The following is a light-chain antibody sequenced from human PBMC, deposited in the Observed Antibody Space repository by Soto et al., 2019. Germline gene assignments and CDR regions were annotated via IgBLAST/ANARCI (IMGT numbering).Light chain of an antibody. V-gene: IGKV2-28*01. CDR2: LTS. CDR1: QSLLQTNGYTY. CDR3: MQALQTPWT. Sequence: DIVMTQSPLSLPVTPGEPASISCRSSQSLLQTNGYTYLDWYLQKPGQSPQLLIYLTSIRASGVPDRFSGSGSGTEFTLKISKVEAEDVGVYYCMQALQTPWTFGQGTKVDNK. J-gene: IGKJ1*01.